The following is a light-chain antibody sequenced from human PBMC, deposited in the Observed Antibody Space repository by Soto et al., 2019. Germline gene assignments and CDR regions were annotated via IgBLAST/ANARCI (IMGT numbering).Light chain of an antibody. V-gene: IGKV3-20*01. J-gene: IGKJ1*01. CDR2: ATS. Sequence: EIVLTQSPGTLSLSPGERATLSCRASQSVNLACYQKKPGQAPRLLISATSSRHSGIPDRFSGSESGTEFTLTISRREPEDFAEYYCQHYGSPPGTFGQGTKVEIK. CDR1: QSVN. CDR3: QHYGSPPGT.